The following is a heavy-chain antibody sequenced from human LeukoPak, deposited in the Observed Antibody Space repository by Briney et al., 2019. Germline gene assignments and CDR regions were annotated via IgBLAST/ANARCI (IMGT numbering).Heavy chain of an antibody. CDR1: GYTFTGYY. V-gene: IGHV1-2*06. Sequence: ASVKVSCKASGYTFTGYYMHWVRQAPGQGLEWMGRINPNSGGTNYAQKLQGRVTMTTDTSTSTAYMELRSLRSDDTAVYYYARGWADYDFWSGYVAVGYYYGMDVWGQGTTVTVSS. D-gene: IGHD3-3*01. J-gene: IGHJ6*02. CDR3: ARGWADYDFWSGYVAVGYYYGMDV. CDR2: INPNSGGT.